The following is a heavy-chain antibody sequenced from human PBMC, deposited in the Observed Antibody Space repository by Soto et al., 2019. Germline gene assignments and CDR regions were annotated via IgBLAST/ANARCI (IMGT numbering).Heavy chain of an antibody. CDR2: ISYDGSNK. CDR3: ARDRLRYNWNDFPYYYYGMDV. V-gene: IGHV3-30*14. Sequence: GGSLRLSCAASGFTFSSYAMHWVRQAPGKGLEWVAVISYDGSNKYYADTVKGRFTISRDNSKNTLYLQMNSLRAEDTAVYYCARDRLRYNWNDFPYYYYGMDVWGQGTTVTVSS. D-gene: IGHD1-1*01. J-gene: IGHJ6*02. CDR1: GFTFSSYA.